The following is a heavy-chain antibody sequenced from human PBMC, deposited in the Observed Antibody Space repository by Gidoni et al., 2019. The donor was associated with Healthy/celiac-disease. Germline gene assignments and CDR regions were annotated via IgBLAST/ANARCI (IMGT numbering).Heavy chain of an antibody. V-gene: IGHV1-2*02. J-gene: IGHJ4*02. CDR2: INHNSGGT. Sequence: QVQLVQSGSEVKKPGASVKVSCKSSGYTFTRYYMHWVRQAPGQGLEWMGWINHNSGGTNYAQKFQGRVTMTRYTSISTAYMELSRLSSDDTAVYYCARSAAGTRIQLWLPFDYWGQGTLVTVSS. D-gene: IGHD5-18*01. CDR3: ARSAAGTRIQLWLPFDY. CDR1: GYTFTRYY.